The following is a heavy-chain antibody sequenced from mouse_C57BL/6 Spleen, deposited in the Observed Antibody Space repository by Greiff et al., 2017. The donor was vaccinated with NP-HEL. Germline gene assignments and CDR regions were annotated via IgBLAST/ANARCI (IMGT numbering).Heavy chain of an antibody. CDR3: TTPLGYYGSSYGAY. CDR1: GFNIKDDY. CDR2: IDPENGDT. D-gene: IGHD1-1*01. Sequence: EVQRVESGAELVRPGASVKLSCTASGFNIKDDYMHWVKQRPEQGLEWIGWIDPENGDTEYASKFQGKATITADTSSNTAYLQLSSLTSEDTAVYYCTTPLGYYGSSYGAYWGQGTLVTVSA. V-gene: IGHV14-4*01. J-gene: IGHJ3*01.